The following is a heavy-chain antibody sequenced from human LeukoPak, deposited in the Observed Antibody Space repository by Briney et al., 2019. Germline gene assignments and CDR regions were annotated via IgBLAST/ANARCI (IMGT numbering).Heavy chain of an antibody. Sequence: AGGSLRLSCAASGFTFSSYAMSWVRQAPGKGLEWVSAISGSGGGTYYADSVKGRFTISRDNSKNTLYLQMNSLRAEDTAVYYCAKAGIAAADQTTGYWGQGTLVTVSS. CDR1: GFTFSSYA. CDR3: AKAGIAAADQTTGY. J-gene: IGHJ4*02. V-gene: IGHV3-23*01. CDR2: ISGSGGGT. D-gene: IGHD6-13*01.